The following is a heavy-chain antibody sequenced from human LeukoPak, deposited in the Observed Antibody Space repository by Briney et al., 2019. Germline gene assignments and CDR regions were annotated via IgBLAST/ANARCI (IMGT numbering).Heavy chain of an antibody. V-gene: IGHV4-4*02. J-gene: IGHJ6*02. CDR1: GGSVNNCW. CDR2: IFHDGNT. CDR3: ARHGSGYNAMDV. D-gene: IGHD3-10*01. Sequence: TSETLSLTCAVSGGSVNNCWWSWVRQPPGKGLEWIGEIFHDGNTNYNPSLESRVTISVDRSNNQFSLKLISVTAADTAVYYCARHGSGYNAMDVWGQGTTVTVSS.